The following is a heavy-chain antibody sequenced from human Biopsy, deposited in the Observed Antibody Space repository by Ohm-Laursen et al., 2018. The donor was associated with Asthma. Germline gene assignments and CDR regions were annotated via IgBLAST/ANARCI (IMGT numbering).Heavy chain of an antibody. CDR1: GFPISNYG. D-gene: IGHD4-23*01. Sequence: SLRLSCSASGFPISNYGMHWVRQAPGKGLEWVAVMSYDDSQTRYADSVKGRFTISRDNSKNILYLQMSSLRDEDTAVYYCARVAYYGGNGFDYWGQGTLVTVSS. J-gene: IGHJ4*02. CDR2: MSYDDSQT. CDR3: ARVAYYGGNGFDY. V-gene: IGHV3-30*03.